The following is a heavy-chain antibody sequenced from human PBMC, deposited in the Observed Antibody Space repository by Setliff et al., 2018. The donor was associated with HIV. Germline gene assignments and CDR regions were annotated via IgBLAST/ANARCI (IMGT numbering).Heavy chain of an antibody. D-gene: IGHD3-22*01. J-gene: IGHJ4*02. CDR2: IYYSGST. V-gene: IGHV4-59*02. Sequence: SETLSLTCNVSSGSVNNYWWTWIRQPPGKGLEWIGYIYYSGSTYYNPSLKSRVTISVDTSKNQFSLMLSSVTAADTAVYYCARLGDYDSSGYSWFDYWGQGTLFTVSS. CDR1: SGSVNNYW. CDR3: ARLGDYDSSGYSWFDY.